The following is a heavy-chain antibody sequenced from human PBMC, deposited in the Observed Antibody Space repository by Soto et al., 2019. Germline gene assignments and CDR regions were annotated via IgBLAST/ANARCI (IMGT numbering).Heavy chain of an antibody. J-gene: IGHJ6*02. CDR3: AKGSVLRVVEAPLAILGGVDV. CDR2: MSYDGSHE. V-gene: IGHV3-33*06. CDR1: GFTFSSYG. Sequence: PGGSLRLSCVASGFTFSSYGMHWVRQAPGKGLEWVAVMSYDGSHEYYADSVKGRSTISRDNSKTILYLQMNSLRLEDTAVYYCAKGSVLRVVEAPLAILGGVDVWGQGAMVTVSS. D-gene: IGHD2-8*01.